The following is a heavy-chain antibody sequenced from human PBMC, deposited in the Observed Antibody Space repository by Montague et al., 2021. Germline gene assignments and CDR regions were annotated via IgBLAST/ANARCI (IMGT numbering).Heavy chain of an antibody. J-gene: IGHJ4*02. CDR3: ARRLGIRAPFDY. CDR1: GGSISEFY. V-gene: IGHV4-59*08. D-gene: IGHD7-27*01. CDR2: ICDSGTT. Sequence: SETLSLTCTVTGGSISEFYWSWIRQSPEKGLEWIGYICDSGTTNYNPSLKSRVTISADTSMNQFSLNLRSVTAADTAVYFCARRLGIRAPFDYWGQGTLVTVSS.